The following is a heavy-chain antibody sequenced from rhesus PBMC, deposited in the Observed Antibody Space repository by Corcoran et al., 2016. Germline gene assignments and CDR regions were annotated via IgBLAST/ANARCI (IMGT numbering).Heavy chain of an antibody. Sequence: QVKLQQWGEGLVKPSETLSLTCAVYGGAIMGDLWRWIRKPPGNGLEWIGNIDGNSASPNYNPSLKNRVTISKDTAKNQFSLNLSSVTAADTAVYYCARRRRGYSSWSYWGQGVLVTVSS. CDR1: GGAIMGDL. CDR3: ARRRRGYSSWSY. V-gene: IGHV4-73*01. J-gene: IGHJ4*01. D-gene: IGHD6-13*01. CDR2: IDGNSASP.